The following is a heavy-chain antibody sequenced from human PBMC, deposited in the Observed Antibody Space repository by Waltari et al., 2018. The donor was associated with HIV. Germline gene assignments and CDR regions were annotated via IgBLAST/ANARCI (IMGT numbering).Heavy chain of an antibody. Sequence: QVPLVQSGAEVKKPGASVKVSCKVSGYTLSELSMHWVRQAPGKGLEWMGGFDPEQGKTIYAQNFQGRVTMTEDAATDTAYMELSSLRSEDTAVYYCTTAGLYCSGGTCYSRFDPWGQGTLVTVSS. D-gene: IGHD2-15*01. J-gene: IGHJ5*02. CDR3: TTAGLYCSGGTCYSRFDP. V-gene: IGHV1-24*01. CDR1: GYTLSELS. CDR2: FDPEQGKT.